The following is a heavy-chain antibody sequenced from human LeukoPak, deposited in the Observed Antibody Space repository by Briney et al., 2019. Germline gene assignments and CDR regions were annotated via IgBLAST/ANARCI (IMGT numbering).Heavy chain of an antibody. V-gene: IGHV4-61*08. CDR2: IYYSGSS. CDR3: ARAGGRDFHFDS. CDR1: GGSISSGGYS. D-gene: IGHD5-12*01. Sequence: SETLSLTCAVSGGSISSGGYSWSWIRQPPGKGLEWIGYIYYSGSSNYNPSLKSRVSISVDTSKNQFSLKLNSVTAADTAFYFCARAGGRDFHFDSWGQGTLVTVSS. J-gene: IGHJ4*02.